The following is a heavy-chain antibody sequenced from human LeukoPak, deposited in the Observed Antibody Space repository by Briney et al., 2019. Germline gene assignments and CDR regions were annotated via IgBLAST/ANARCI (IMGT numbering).Heavy chain of an antibody. CDR1: GFTFDECA. V-gene: IGHV3-9*01. CDR3: AKDITFRVRGNDAFDI. J-gene: IGHJ3*02. D-gene: IGHD3-10*01. CDR2: ISWNSGSI. Sequence: GTSLRLSCAASGFTFDECAMHWVRQAPGTGLEWVSVISWNSGSIGYADSVKGRFTISRDNAKNSLYLQMTSLRPEDTALYYCAKDITFRVRGNDAFDIWGQGTMVTVSS.